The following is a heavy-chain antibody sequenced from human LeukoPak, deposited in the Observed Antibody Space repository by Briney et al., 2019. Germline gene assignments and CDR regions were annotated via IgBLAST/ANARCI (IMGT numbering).Heavy chain of an antibody. V-gene: IGHV3-21*01. CDR2: ISSSSSYI. CDR3: ARDVLLWFGEEAPYYFDY. CDR1: GFTFSSYS. J-gene: IGHJ4*02. D-gene: IGHD3-10*01. Sequence: SGGSLRLSCAASGFTFSSYSMNWVRQAPGKGLEWVSSISSSSSYIYYADSVKGRFTISRDNAKNSLYLRMNSLRAEDTAVYYCARDVLLWFGEEAPYYFDYWGQGTLVTVSS.